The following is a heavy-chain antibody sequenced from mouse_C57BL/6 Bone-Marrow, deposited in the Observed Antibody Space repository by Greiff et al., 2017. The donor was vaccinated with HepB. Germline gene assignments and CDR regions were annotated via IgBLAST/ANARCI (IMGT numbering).Heavy chain of an antibody. CDR3: AREDSSRAWFAY. CDR2: ISSGSSTI. V-gene: IGHV5-17*01. Sequence: EVQVVESGGGLVKPGGSLKLSCAASGFTFSDYGMHWVRQAPEKGLEWVAYISSGSSTIYYADTVKGRFTISRDNAKNTLFLQMTSLRSEDTAMYYCAREDSSRAWFAYWGQGTLVTVSA. J-gene: IGHJ3*01. CDR1: GFTFSDYG.